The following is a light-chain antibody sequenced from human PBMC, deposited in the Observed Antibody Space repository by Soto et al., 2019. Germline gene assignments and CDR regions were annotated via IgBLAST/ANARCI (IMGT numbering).Light chain of an antibody. CDR2: WAS. CDR3: QTYYRVPLT. CDR1: QSLLSSSDNRNY. Sequence: DVVMTQSPDSLALSLGERATINCKSSQSLLSSSDNRNYLAWFQQKVGQPPKLLIRWASTRESGVPDRFSASGSATDFTLTINRLQAEDVAVYYCQTYYRVPLTFGGGTNVEL. V-gene: IGKV4-1*01. J-gene: IGKJ4*01.